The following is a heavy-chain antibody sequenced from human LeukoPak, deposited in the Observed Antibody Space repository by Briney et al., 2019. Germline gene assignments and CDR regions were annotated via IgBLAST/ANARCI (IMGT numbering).Heavy chain of an antibody. CDR1: GFTFSNYP. CDR2: ISYDGSNK. CDR3: ARESRRYCSSTSCYTFDP. Sequence: GRSLRLSCATSGFTFSNYPIHWVRQAPGKGLEWVAVISYDGSNKYYADSVKGRFTISRDNSKNTLYLQMNSLRAEDTAVYYCARESRRYCSSTSCYTFDPWGQGTLVTVSS. D-gene: IGHD2-2*02. V-gene: IGHV3-30-3*01. J-gene: IGHJ5*02.